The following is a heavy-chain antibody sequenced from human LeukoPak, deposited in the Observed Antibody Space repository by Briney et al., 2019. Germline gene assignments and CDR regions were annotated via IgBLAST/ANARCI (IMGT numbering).Heavy chain of an antibody. J-gene: IGHJ5*02. CDR2: IYYSGST. CDR1: GGSISSGSYY. D-gene: IGHD6-13*01. V-gene: IGHV4-39*07. CDR3: ARDRWYSSSPSKPNWFDP. Sequence: PSQTLSLTCTVSGGSISSGSYYWSWIRQPPGKGLEWIGSIYYSGSTYYNPSLKSRVTISVDTSKNQFSLKLSSVTAADTAVYYCARDRWYSSSPSKPNWFDPWGQGTLVTVSS.